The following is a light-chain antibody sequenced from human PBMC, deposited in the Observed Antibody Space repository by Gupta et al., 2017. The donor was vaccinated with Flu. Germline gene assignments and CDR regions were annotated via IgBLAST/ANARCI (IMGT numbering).Light chain of an antibody. CDR3: MQALQNPPRIT. V-gene: IGKV2-28*01. CDR2: LGS. CDR1: QSLLHSNGYNY. Sequence: DIVMTQSPLSLPVTPGEPASISCRSSQSLLHSNGYNYLDWYLQKPGQSPQLLIYLGSNRASGVPDRFSGSGAGTDFTLKISRGEAEDVGVYYCMQALQNPPRITFGQGTRMEIK. J-gene: IGKJ5*01.